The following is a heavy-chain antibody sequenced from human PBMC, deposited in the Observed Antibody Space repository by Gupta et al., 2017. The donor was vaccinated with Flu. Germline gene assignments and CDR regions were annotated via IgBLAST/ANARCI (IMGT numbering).Heavy chain of an antibody. CDR2: ISSNGGST. CDR3: ARALPIAASGGRRKGEAVDY. D-gene: IGHD6-13*01. J-gene: IGHJ4*02. CDR1: GFTFGSYT. Sequence: EVQLVESGGGLVQPGGSLRLSCASSGFTFGSYTMHWVRQAPGKGLEFVSTISSNGGSTFYANSVNDRFTISRDNSKNTLYLQMGSLRVEDMAVYYCARALPIAASGGRRKGEAVDYWGQGTLVTVSS. V-gene: IGHV3-64*01.